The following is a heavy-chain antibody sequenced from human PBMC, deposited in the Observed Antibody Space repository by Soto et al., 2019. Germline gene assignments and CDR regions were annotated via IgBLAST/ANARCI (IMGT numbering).Heavy chain of an antibody. CDR3: ARLMHYSHSGGSSHSGFDM. Sequence: ASVKVSCKASGYTFTDYFIHWVRLAPGQGLEWIGWINPYSGGADLSQKFQGRVTMTRDTSISTAYTEVSSLRSDDTAVFYCARLMHYSHSGGSSHSGFDMWGQGTLVTVSS. V-gene: IGHV1-2*02. D-gene: IGHD2-21*01. CDR2: INPYSGGA. CDR1: GYTFTDYF. J-gene: IGHJ3*02.